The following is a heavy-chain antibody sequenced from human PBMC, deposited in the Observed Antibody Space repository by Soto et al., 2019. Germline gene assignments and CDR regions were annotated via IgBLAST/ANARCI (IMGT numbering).Heavy chain of an antibody. CDR3: AREVVNYDFWSGYYKAPWFAP. J-gene: IGHJ5*02. V-gene: IGHV3-11*01. D-gene: IGHD3-3*01. CDR1: WFTFSDFY. Sequence: GGSLRTSFAAPWFTFSDFYMSWVPPAPGEGLEGGSYISSSGSTIYYADSVKGRFTISRDNAKNSLYLQMNSLRAEDTAVYYCAREVVNYDFWSGYYKAPWFAPWGQGTLVTVSS. CDR2: ISSSGSTI.